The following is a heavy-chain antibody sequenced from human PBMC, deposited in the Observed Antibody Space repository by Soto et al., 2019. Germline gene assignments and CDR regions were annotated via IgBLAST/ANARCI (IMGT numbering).Heavy chain of an antibody. J-gene: IGHJ3*02. CDR1: GFTFSSYS. Sequence: AGGSLRLSCAASGFTFSSYSMNWVRQAPGKGLEWVSSISSSSSYIYYADSVKGRFTISRDNAKNSLYLQMNSLRAEDTAVYYCARSLYYYDSSGYPVPDAFDIWGQGTMVTVSS. CDR2: ISSSSSYI. V-gene: IGHV3-21*01. D-gene: IGHD3-22*01. CDR3: ARSLYYYDSSGYPVPDAFDI.